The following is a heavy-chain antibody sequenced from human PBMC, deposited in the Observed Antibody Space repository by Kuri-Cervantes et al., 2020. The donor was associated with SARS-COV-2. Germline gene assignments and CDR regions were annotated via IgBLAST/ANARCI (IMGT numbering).Heavy chain of an antibody. V-gene: IGHV1-2*04. Sequence: SVTVSYQALGHSFTGYYMHWVRQAPGQGLEWMGWVNPNSGGTNYAQKFQGWVTMTRDTSISTAYLELNRLRSDGTAVYYCAKDYSSDIWGEHYYGMDVWGQGTTVTVSS. CDR1: GHSFTGYY. CDR2: VNPNSGGT. D-gene: IGHD6-25*01. J-gene: IGHJ6*02. CDR3: AKDYSSDIWGEHYYGMDV.